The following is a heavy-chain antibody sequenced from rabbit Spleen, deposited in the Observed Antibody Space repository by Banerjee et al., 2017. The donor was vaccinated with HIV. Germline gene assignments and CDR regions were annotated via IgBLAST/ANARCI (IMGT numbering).Heavy chain of an antibody. V-gene: IGHV1S45*01. Sequence: QELLEESGGGLVKPEGSLTLTCKASGFSFSDRDVMCWVRPAPGKGLEWVGCINTATGKYFYANWAKGRFTISTTSSTTVTLQMTSLTAADAATFLCARDFDAVIGWNFGWWGQGTLVTVS. CDR2: INTATGKY. CDR3: ARDFDAVIGWNFGW. D-gene: IGHD1-1*01. J-gene: IGHJ4*01. CDR1: GFSFSDRDV.